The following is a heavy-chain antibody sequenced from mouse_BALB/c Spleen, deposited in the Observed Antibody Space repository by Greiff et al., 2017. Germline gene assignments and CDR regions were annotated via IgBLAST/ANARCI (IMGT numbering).Heavy chain of an antibody. CDR1: GYTFTSYV. V-gene: IGHV1-14*01. CDR3: AGATMITTPFDY. D-gene: IGHD2-4*01. Sequence: EVKLMESGPELVKPGASVKMSCKASGYTFTSYVMHWVKQKPGQGLEWIGYINPYNDGTKYNEKFKGKATLTSDKSSSTAYMELSSLTSEDSAVYYCAGATMITTPFDYWGQGTTLTVSS. CDR2: INPYNDGT. J-gene: IGHJ2*01.